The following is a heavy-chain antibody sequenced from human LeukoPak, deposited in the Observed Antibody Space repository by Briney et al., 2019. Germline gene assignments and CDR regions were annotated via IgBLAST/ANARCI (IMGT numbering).Heavy chain of an antibody. CDR1: GFTFSSYA. D-gene: IGHD3-22*01. J-gene: IGHJ4*02. CDR3: ARPQSSSGYYWPFDD. Sequence: GGSLRLSCAASGFTFSSYAMRWVRQAPGKGLEWVSAISPSSGTFYADSVKGRFTISRDNSKNTLYQQMNSLRAEDTAVYYCARPQSSSGYYWPFDDWGQGTPVTVSS. CDR2: ISPSSGT. V-gene: IGHV3-23*01.